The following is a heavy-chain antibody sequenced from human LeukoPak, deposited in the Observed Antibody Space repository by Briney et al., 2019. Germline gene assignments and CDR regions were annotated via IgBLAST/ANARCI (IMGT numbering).Heavy chain of an antibody. CDR1: GFTFSDYY. V-gene: IGHV3-11*04. J-gene: IGHJ4*02. CDR2: ISSSSSTI. CDR3: ARDPYYYGSGSAPNFDY. Sequence: GGSLRLSCAASGFTFSDYYMSWIRQAPGKGLEWVSYISSSSSTIYYADSVKGRFTISRDNAKNSLYLQMNSLRAEDTAVYYCARDPYYYGSGSAPNFDYWGQGTLVTVSS. D-gene: IGHD3-10*01.